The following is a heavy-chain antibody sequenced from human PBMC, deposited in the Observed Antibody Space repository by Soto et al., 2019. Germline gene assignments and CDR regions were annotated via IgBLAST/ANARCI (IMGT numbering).Heavy chain of an antibody. CDR2: IIPALGTA. V-gene: IGHV1-69*08. CDR3: ASPACGDYWYFEL. Sequence: QDQLVQSGAEVKKPGSSVKVSCKASGGTFSSHTFSWVRQAPGQGLEWMGRIIPALGTATYAQKFQGRVTITADESATTVYMELNSPTSEDTVVYYWASPACGDYWYFELWGRGTLVTVSS. CDR1: GGTFSSHT. D-gene: IGHD4-17*01. J-gene: IGHJ2*01.